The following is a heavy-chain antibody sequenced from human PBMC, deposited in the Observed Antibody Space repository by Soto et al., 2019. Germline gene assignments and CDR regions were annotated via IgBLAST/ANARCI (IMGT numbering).Heavy chain of an antibody. CDR3: ARSRSGSYYFDY. J-gene: IGHJ4*02. CDR1: GYTFTSYA. V-gene: IGHV1-3*01. CDR2: INAGNGNT. D-gene: IGHD1-26*01. Sequence: QVQLVQSGAEVKKPGASVKVSCKASGYTFTSYAMHWVRQATGQRLEWMGWINAGNGNTKYSQKFQGRVTITRDTSASTAYMELSSLRSEDTAVYYCARSRSGSYYFDYWGQGTLVTVSS.